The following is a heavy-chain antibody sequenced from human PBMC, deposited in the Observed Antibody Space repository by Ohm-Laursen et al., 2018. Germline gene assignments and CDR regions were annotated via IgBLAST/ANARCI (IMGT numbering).Heavy chain of an antibody. V-gene: IGHV3-11*04. J-gene: IGHJ4*02. Sequence: SLRLSCSASGFTFSDYYMSWIRQAPGKGLECVSYISSSGSTIYYADSVKGRFTFSRDNAKNSLFLQMNSLRAEDTAVYYCARDRGVEYYFDYWGQGTLVTVSS. CDR2: ISSSGSTI. CDR3: ARDRGVEYYFDY. D-gene: IGHD3-10*01. CDR1: GFTFSDYY.